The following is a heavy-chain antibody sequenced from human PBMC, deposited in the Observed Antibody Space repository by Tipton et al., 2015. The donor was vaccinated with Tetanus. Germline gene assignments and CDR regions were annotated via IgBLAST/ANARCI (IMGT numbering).Heavy chain of an antibody. CDR2: IYHTGST. CDR3: AKSRTALTPPLDY. J-gene: IGHJ4*02. D-gene: IGHD2-15*01. V-gene: IGHV4-4*02. Sequence: TLSLTCAVSGDSISSSFWWTWLRQPPGKGLEWIGEIYHTGSTNYNPSLKSRVTISVDKSRNQFSLTLTSVTAADTAVYYCAKSRTALTPPLDYWGQGTLVTVSS. CDR1: GDSISSSFW.